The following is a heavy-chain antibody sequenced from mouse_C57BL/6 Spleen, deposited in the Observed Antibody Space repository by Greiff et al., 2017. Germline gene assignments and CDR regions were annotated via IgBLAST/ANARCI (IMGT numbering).Heavy chain of an antibody. V-gene: IGHV5-17*01. CDR1: GFTFSDYG. CDR3: ARWGEWVVDAMDY. CDR2: ISSGSSTI. D-gene: IGHD1-1*01. J-gene: IGHJ4*01. Sequence: EVKVVESGGGLVKPGGSLKLSCAASGFTFSDYGMHWVRQAPEKGLEWVAYISSGSSTIYYADTVKGRFTISSDNAKNTLFLQMTSLRSEDTAMYYCARWGEWVVDAMDYWGQGTSVTVSS.